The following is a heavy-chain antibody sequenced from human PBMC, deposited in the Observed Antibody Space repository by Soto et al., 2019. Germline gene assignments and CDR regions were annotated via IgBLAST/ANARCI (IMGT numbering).Heavy chain of an antibody. Sequence: SLTCAVSGGSISSGGYSWSWIRQPPGKGLEWIGYIYHSGSTYYNPSLKSRVTISVDRSKNQFSLKLSSVTAADTAVYYCARASPSMVRGGRWFDPWGQGTLVTVSS. CDR3: ARASPSMVRGGRWFDP. V-gene: IGHV4-30-2*01. CDR2: IYHSGST. J-gene: IGHJ5*02. D-gene: IGHD3-10*01. CDR1: GGSISSGGYS.